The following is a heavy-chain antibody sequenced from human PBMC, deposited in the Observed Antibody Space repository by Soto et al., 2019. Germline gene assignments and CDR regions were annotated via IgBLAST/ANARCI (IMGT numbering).Heavy chain of an antibody. J-gene: IGHJ5*02. V-gene: IGHV3-7*03. CDR1: GFTFSSYW. Sequence: SLRLSCAASGFTFSSYWMSWVRQAPGKGLEWVAKIKQDGSEKYYVDSVKGRFTISRDNAKNSLYLQMNSLRAEDTAVYYCARDFPYCSGGSCQNWFDPWGQGTLVTVSS. CDR2: IKQDGSEK. CDR3: ARDFPYCSGGSCQNWFDP. D-gene: IGHD2-15*01.